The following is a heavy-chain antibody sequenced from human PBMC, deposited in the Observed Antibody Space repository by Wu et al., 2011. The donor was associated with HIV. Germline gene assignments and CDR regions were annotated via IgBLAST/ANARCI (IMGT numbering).Heavy chain of an antibody. CDR1: GDTFSSFA. D-gene: IGHD4-23*01. V-gene: IGHV1-69*04. Sequence: HVQLVQSGAEVKKPGSSVKVSCKASGDTFSSFAISWVRQAPGQGLEWMAILSLGGDNATFAQRFQGRVTLTRDTSTRTDYMHLSNLRSDDTAVYFCARVVRVNSEILTRPLWGQGTLVTVSS. CDR3: ARVVRVNSEILTRPL. J-gene: IGHJ4*02. CDR2: LSLGGDNA.